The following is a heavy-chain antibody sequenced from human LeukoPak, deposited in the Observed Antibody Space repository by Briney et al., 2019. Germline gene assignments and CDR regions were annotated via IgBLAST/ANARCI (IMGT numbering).Heavy chain of an antibody. D-gene: IGHD5-24*01. J-gene: IGHJ4*02. CDR2: IYISGTT. V-gene: IGHV4-4*07. CDR3: AREVRRDGYSYLDY. CDR1: GGSISGYY. Sequence: PSETLSLTCTVSGGSISGYYWSWIRQPAGKGLEWIGRIYISGTTNYNPSLKSRVTMSVDTSKNQFSLKLSSVTAADTAVYYCAREVRRDGYSYLDYWGQGTLVTVSS.